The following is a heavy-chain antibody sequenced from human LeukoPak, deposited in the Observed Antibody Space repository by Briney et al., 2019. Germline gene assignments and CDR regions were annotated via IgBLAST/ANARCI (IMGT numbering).Heavy chain of an antibody. V-gene: IGHV1-2*02. D-gene: IGHD6-19*01. CDR3: ARDGEDSSGWQR. CDR2: INPNSGGT. CDR1: GYTFTGYY. Sequence: ASVTVSCKASGYTFTGYYMHWVRQAPGQGLEWMGWINPNSGGTNYAQKFQGRVTMTRDTSISTAYMELSRLRSDDTAVYYCARDGEDSSGWQRWGQGTLVTVSS. J-gene: IGHJ4*02.